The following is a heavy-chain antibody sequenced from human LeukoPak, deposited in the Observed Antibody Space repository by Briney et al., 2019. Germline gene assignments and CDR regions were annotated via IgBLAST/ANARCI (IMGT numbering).Heavy chain of an antibody. CDR1: GYTFTGYY. J-gene: IGHJ4*02. CDR2: INHNSGGT. D-gene: IGHD3-22*01. CDR3: ARESEYYDSSGYSYYFDY. Sequence: ASVKVSCKASGYTFTGYYMHWVRQAPGQGLEWMGWINHNSGGTNYAQKFQGRVTMTRDTSISTAYMELSRLRSDDTAVYYCARESEYYDSSGYSYYFDYWGQGTLVTVSS. V-gene: IGHV1-2*02.